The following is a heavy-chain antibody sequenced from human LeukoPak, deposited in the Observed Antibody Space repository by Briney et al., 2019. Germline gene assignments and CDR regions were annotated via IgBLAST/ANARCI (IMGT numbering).Heavy chain of an antibody. D-gene: IGHD2-15*01. CDR1: GFTFSIYW. J-gene: IGHJ4*02. CDR3: ARLLVVVAATPYFDY. Sequence: GGSLRLSCAASGFTFSIYWMSCLRQPPGKGLEWVANIKQDGSEKYYVDSVKGRFTISRDNAKNSLYLQMNSLRAEDTAVYYCARLLVVVAATPYFDYWGQGTLVTVSS. CDR2: IKQDGSEK. V-gene: IGHV3-7*01.